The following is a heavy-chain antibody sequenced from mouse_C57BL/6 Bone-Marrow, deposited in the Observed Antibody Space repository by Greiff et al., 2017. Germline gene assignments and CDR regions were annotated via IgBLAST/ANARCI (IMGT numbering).Heavy chain of an antibody. CDR1: GYSITSGYY. CDR3: AREWLLGRDYFDY. D-gene: IGHD2-3*01. CDR2: ISYDGSN. J-gene: IGHJ2*01. Sequence: EVQLQESGPGLVKPSQSLSLTCSVTGYSITSGYYWNWIRQFPGNKLEWMGYISYDGSNNYNPSLKNRISITRDTSKNQFFLKLNSVTTEDTATYYCAREWLLGRDYFDYWGQGTTLTVSS. V-gene: IGHV3-6*01.